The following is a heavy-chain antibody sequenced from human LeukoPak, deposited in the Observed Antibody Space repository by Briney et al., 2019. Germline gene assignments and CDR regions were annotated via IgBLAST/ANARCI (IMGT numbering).Heavy chain of an antibody. V-gene: IGHV3-7*01. CDR2: IKQDGSEK. D-gene: IGHD6-13*01. J-gene: IGHJ4*02. Sequence: GGSLRLSCATSGFTFRSYWMSWVRQAPGKGLEWVANIKQDGSEKYYVDSVKGRFTISRDNAKNSLYLQMNSLRAEDTAVYYCARESAAAGTTHDYWGQGTLVTVSS. CDR1: GFTFRSYW. CDR3: ARESAAAGTTHDY.